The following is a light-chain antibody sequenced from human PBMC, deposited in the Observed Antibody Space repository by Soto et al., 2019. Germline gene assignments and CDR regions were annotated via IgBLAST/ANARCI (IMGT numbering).Light chain of an antibody. CDR1: QSVSSSY. V-gene: IGKV3-20*01. J-gene: IGKJ3*01. Sequence: EIVLTQSPGTLSLSPGERATLSCRASQSVSSSYLAWYQHKPGQAPRHLIYGASSRATGIPDRFSGSGSGTDFTLTISRLEPEDFAVYYCQQYGSSPTFGPGTKVDIK. CDR2: GAS. CDR3: QQYGSSPT.